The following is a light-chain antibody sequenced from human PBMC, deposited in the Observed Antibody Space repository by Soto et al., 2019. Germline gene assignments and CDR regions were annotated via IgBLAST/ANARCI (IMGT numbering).Light chain of an antibody. V-gene: IGLV2-14*01. Sequence: QCVLTQPASVSGSPGQAITISCTGTSSDVGGYNYVSWYQQHPGKAPKLMIYEVSNRPSGVSNRFSGSKSGNTASLTISGLQAEDEADYYCSSYTSSSTSFGTGTKVTVL. CDR2: EVS. CDR3: SSYTSSSTS. CDR1: SSDVGGYNY. J-gene: IGLJ1*01.